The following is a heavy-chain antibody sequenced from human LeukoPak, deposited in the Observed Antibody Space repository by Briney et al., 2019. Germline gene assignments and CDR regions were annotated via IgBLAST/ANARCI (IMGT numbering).Heavy chain of an antibody. Sequence: GGSLRLSCAASGFTFSSYGMYWVRQAPGKGLEWVAFIRYDGSNKYYADSVKGRFTISRDNSKNTLYLQMNSLRAEDTAVYYCAKDPYYGSGVPYYMDVWGKGTTVTVSS. V-gene: IGHV3-30*02. CDR2: IRYDGSNK. CDR3: AKDPYYGSGVPYYMDV. D-gene: IGHD3-10*01. CDR1: GFTFSSYG. J-gene: IGHJ6*03.